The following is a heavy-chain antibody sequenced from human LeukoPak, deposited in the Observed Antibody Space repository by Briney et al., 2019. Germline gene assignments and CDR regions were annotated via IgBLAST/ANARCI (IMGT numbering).Heavy chain of an antibody. CDR3: ARDRFIAVPGTLLHDY. D-gene: IGHD6-19*01. CDR1: GGTFSSYA. CDR2: IIPILGIA. J-gene: IGHJ4*02. Sequence: SVKVSCKASGGTFSSYAISWVRQAPGQGLEWMGRIIPILGIANYAQKFQGRVTITADKSTSTAYMELSSLRSEDTAGYYCARDRFIAVPGTLLHDYWVQGTLVTVSS. V-gene: IGHV1-69*04.